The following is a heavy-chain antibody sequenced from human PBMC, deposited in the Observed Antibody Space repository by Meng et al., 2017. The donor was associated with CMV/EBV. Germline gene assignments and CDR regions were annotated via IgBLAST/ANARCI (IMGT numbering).Heavy chain of an antibody. Sequence: YSFTSYWIGWVRQMPGKGLEWMGIIYPGDSDTRYSPSFQGQVTISADKSISTAYLQWSSLKASDTAMYYCARRGRLVVPAAPYWYFDLWGRGTLVTVSS. CDR1: YSFTSYW. CDR2: IYPGDSDT. V-gene: IGHV5-51*01. CDR3: ARRGRLVVPAAPYWYFDL. J-gene: IGHJ2*01. D-gene: IGHD2-2*01.